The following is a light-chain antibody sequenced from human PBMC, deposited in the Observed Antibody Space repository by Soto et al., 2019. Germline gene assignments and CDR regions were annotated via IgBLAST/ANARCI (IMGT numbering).Light chain of an antibody. J-gene: IGLJ1*01. V-gene: IGLV2-11*01. CDR3: CSYAGRYIYV. CDR1: SSDVGGYHY. CDR2: DVS. Sequence: QSVLTQPRSVSGSPGQSVTISCTGTSSDVGGYHYVAWYQQHPGKAPKVLIYDVSKRPSGVPDRFSGSKSGNTASLTISGLQADDEADYYCCSYAGRYIYVFGTGTKVTVL.